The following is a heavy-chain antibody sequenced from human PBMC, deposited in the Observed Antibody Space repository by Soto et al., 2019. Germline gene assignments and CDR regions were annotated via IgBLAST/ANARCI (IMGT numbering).Heavy chain of an antibody. CDR3: AQEREYSSSSFAFDI. J-gene: IGHJ3*02. V-gene: IGHV3-23*01. Sequence: EVQLLESGGGLVQPGGSLRLSCAASGFTFSSYAMSWVRQAPGKGLEWVSAISGSGGSTYYADSVKGRFTISIENSKNTLYLQMNRLRAEDTAVYYCAQEREYSSSSFAFDIWGQGTMVTVSS. CDR1: GFTFSSYA. D-gene: IGHD6-6*01. CDR2: ISGSGGST.